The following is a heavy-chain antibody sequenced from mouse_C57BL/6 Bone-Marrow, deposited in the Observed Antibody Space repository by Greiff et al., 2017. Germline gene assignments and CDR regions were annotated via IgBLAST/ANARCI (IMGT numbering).Heavy chain of an antibody. Sequence: VKLMESGAELVKPGASVKLSCKASGYTFTEYTIHWVKQRSGQGLEWIGWFYPGSGSIKYNEKFKDKATLTADKSSSTVYMGLSRLTSEDSAVYFCARHEDRNYYYGLDYWGQGTTLTVSS. CDR2: FYPGSGSI. CDR1: GYTFTEYT. CDR3: ARHEDRNYYYGLDY. V-gene: IGHV1-62-2*01. J-gene: IGHJ2*01. D-gene: IGHD1-1*01.